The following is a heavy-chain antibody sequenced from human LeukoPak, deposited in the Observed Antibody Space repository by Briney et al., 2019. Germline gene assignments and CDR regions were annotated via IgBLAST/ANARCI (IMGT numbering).Heavy chain of an antibody. CDR2: IYCSGDT. V-gene: IGHV4-39*01. CDR3: VLDYSDYDFDY. J-gene: IGHJ4*02. CDR1: GGSISSSTYC. D-gene: IGHD4-11*01. Sequence: SETLSLTCTVSGGSISSSTYCWGWIGQSPGKGLEWIGNIYCSGDTYYNPSLESRVTIHVDKSKNQFSLKLSAVTAAETAVYYCVLDYSDYDFDYWGQGTLVTVSS.